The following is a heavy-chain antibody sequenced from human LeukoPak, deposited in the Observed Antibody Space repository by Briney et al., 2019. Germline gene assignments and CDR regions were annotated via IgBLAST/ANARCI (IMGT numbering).Heavy chain of an antibody. Sequence: GGSLRLSCAASGFTFSSYDMHWDRQVPGKGLERVAVMYYDGRNKYYADSVKGRFIISRDNSKNTLYLQINSLRAEDTAVFYCARKVLVPAATGADAFDVWGRGTMVIVSS. J-gene: IGHJ3*01. CDR3: ARKVLVPAATGADAFDV. V-gene: IGHV3-33*01. CDR2: MYYDGRNK. CDR1: GFTFSSYD. D-gene: IGHD2-2*01.